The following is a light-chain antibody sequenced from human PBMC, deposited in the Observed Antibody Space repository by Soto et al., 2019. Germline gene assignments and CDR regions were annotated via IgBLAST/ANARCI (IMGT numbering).Light chain of an antibody. CDR2: GAS. CDR3: QQYTNWTHS. J-gene: IGKJ2*01. CDR1: QSVSSN. Sequence: EIVMTQSPATLSLSPGQRATLSCRASQSVSSNLAWYQQILGQAPRLLISGASTRATGIPARFNGSGSGTEFTLTISSLQSEDFAVYYCQQYTNWTHSFGQGTKVDIX. V-gene: IGKV3-15*01.